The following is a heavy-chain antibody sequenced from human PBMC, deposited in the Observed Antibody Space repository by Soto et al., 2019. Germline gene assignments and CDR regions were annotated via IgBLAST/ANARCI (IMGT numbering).Heavy chain of an antibody. CDR1: GLTFRTYA. Sequence: EVQLLESGGGLIQPGGSLRLSCAASGLTFRTYAMSWVRQSPGKGLEWVSVISGSGGTTYYADSVKGRFTISRDNAKNTLYLQMNSLRAEDTAVYYCAKYAAGFSSAYNYWGQGTLVTVSS. CDR3: AKYAAGFSSAYNY. CDR2: ISGSGGTT. J-gene: IGHJ4*02. V-gene: IGHV3-23*01. D-gene: IGHD3-3*01.